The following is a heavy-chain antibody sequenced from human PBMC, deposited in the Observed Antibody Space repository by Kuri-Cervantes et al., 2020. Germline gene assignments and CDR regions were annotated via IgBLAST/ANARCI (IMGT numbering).Heavy chain of an antibody. J-gene: IGHJ4*02. CDR2: IYYSGST. Sequence: ESLKISCTVSGGSISSYYWSWIRQPPGKGLEWIGYIYYSGSTNYNPSLKSRVTISVDTSKNQFSLKLSSVTAADTAVYYCASTMVRGVIIYWGQGTLVTVSS. CDR3: ASTMVRGVIIY. V-gene: IGHV4-59*13. D-gene: IGHD3-10*01. CDR1: GGSISSYY.